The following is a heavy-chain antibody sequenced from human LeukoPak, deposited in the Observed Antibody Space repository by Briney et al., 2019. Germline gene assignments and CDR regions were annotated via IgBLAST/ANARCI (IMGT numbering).Heavy chain of an antibody. J-gene: IGHJ6*03. CDR2: INPNSGGT. CDR3: ARDLREYQLLWDIDV. CDR1: GYTFTSYY. V-gene: IGHV1-2*02. Sequence: ASLKVSCKASGYTFTSYYLHWVRQAPGQGLEWMGWINPNSGGTKYAQRFQGRVTMTRDTSISTAYMELSRLRSDDTAVYYCARDLREYQLLWDIDVWGKGTTVTVSS. D-gene: IGHD2-2*01.